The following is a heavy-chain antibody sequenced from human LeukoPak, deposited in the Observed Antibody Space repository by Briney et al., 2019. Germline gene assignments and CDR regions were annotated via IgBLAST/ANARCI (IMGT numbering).Heavy chain of an antibody. V-gene: IGHV3-23*01. D-gene: IGHD3-22*01. CDR3: AKYLGINGYFDY. Sequence: GGSLRLSCAASRFTFSSYAMSWVRQAPGKGLEWVSAISGSGGSTYYADSVKGRFTISRDNSKNMLYLQMNSLRAEDTAVYYCAKYLGINGYFDYWGQGTLVIVSS. CDR1: RFTFSSYA. CDR2: ISGSGGST. J-gene: IGHJ4*02.